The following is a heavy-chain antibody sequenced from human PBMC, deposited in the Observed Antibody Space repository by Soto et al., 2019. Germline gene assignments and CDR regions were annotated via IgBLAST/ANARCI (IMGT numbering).Heavy chain of an antibody. CDR2: FSADNGNT. J-gene: IGHJ4*02. CDR1: GYTFTSYG. Sequence: GASVKVSCKASGYTFTSYGISWVRQAPGQGLEWMGGFSADNGNTNYAQKLQGRVTMTTDTSTSTAYMELSSLRSEDTAVYYCATLGHDFWSGYSRSLKPFDYWGQGILVTVSS. D-gene: IGHD3-3*01. V-gene: IGHV1-18*01. CDR3: ATLGHDFWSGYSRSLKPFDY.